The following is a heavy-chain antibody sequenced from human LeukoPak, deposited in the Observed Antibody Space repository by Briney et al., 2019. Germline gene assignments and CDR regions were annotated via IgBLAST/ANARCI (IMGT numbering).Heavy chain of an antibody. CDR3: ARGPQDYFDY. Sequence: GTSLRLSCAASGFTFSNYAMHSVPQAPGEGLEWVAVISYDGNHKYSADSMKGRFTISKDNSKSTLHLQMNSLRVGDTALYYCARGPQDYFDYWGEGPLVTVSS. CDR2: ISYDGNHK. J-gene: IGHJ4*02. CDR1: GFTFSNYA. V-gene: IGHV3-30-3*01.